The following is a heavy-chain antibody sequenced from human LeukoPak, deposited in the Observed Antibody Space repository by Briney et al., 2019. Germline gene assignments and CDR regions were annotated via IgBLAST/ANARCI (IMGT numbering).Heavy chain of an antibody. Sequence: SETLSLPCTVSGGSISSHYWSWIRQPPGEGLEWIGDIYYSGSTNYNPSLKSRLTMSVDTSKNQFSLNVSSVTAADTAVYYCARLELSYYYYYMDVWGTGTPVTVSS. J-gene: IGHJ6*03. CDR1: GGSISSHY. D-gene: IGHD1-7*01. CDR3: ARLELSYYYYYMDV. CDR2: IYYSGST. V-gene: IGHV4-59*11.